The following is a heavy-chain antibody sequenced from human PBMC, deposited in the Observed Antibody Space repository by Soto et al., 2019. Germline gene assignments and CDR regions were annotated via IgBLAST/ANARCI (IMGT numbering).Heavy chain of an antibody. CDR1: RFTFSTYA. V-gene: IGHV3-23*01. J-gene: IGHJ5*02. Sequence: EVQLLESGGGLVQPGGSLRLSCAASRFTFSTYAMSWVRQAPGKGLAWVSDLSGSGGNTYYADSVKGRFTISRDNSKNTLYLQMNSLRAEDTAVYYCAKSAMVRGGGWFDPWGQGTLVTVSS. CDR2: LSGSGGNT. D-gene: IGHD3-10*01. CDR3: AKSAMVRGGGWFDP.